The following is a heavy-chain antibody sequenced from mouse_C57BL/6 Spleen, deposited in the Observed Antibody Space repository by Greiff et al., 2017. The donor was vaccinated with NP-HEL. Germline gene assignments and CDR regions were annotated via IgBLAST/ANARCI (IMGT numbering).Heavy chain of an antibody. J-gene: IGHJ4*01. D-gene: IGHD6-5*01. CDR2: INYDGSST. V-gene: IGHV5-16*01. Sequence: EVQLQESEGGLVQPGSSMKLSCTASGFTFSDYYMAWVRQVPERGLEWVANINYDGSSTYYLDSLKSRFIISRDNAKNILYLQMSSLKSEDTATYYCAREAYDYDAMDYWGQGTSVTVSS. CDR1: GFTFSDYY. CDR3: AREAYDYDAMDY.